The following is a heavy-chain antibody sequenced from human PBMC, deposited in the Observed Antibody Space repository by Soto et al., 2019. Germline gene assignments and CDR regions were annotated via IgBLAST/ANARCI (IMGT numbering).Heavy chain of an antibody. CDR1: GYTFIGYY. V-gene: IGHV1-2*04. J-gene: IGHJ4*02. CDR3: ARSGGGYDLGDY. Sequence: QVQLVQSGAEVKKPGASVKVSCKASGYTFIGYYIHWVRQAPGQGLEWMGWINPNSGGAKYSQKFQAWVTMTSDTSISTAYVELSRLKSDDTAVYYCARSGGGYDLGDYWGQGTLVTVSS. CDR2: INPNSGGA. D-gene: IGHD5-12*01.